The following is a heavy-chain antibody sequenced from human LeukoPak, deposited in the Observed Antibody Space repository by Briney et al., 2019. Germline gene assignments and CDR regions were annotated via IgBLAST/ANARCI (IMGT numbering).Heavy chain of an antibody. J-gene: IGHJ4*02. D-gene: IGHD3-22*01. Sequence: SETLPLTCTVSGGSISTSSYYWGWVRQPPGKGLEWIGNIFYSGSTYYSPSLKSRVTLSVDTSKNQFSLNLRSVTAADTAVYYCARSGRDGSGYYLRYFDYWGQGSLVIVSS. CDR2: IFYSGST. CDR3: ARSGRDGSGYYLRYFDY. CDR1: GGSISTSSYY. V-gene: IGHV4-39*07.